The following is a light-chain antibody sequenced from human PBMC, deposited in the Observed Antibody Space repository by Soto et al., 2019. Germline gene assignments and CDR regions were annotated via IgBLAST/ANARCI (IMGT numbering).Light chain of an antibody. V-gene: IGKV3-15*01. CDR1: QSVSSD. CDR3: QQYNTWPWT. Sequence: HSRSNLRGAGRESSSLCSRASQSVSSDLAWYQQKPGQAPRLLIYGASTRATGIPARFSGSGSGTEFTLTLRSLQSEEFAVYYCQQYNTWPWTVGQGTKVDNK. CDR2: GAS. J-gene: IGKJ1*01.